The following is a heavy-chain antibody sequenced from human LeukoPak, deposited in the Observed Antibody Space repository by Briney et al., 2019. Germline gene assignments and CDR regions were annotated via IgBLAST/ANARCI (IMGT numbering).Heavy chain of an antibody. D-gene: IGHD6-13*01. V-gene: IGHV4-30-2*01. Sequence: LSETLSLPCAVSGGSISSGGYSWSWIRQPPGKGLEWIGYICHSGSTYYNPSLKSRVTISVDRSKNRFSLKLSSVTAADTAVYYCARDHSSSSYGMDVWGQGTTVTVSS. CDR1: GGSISSGGYS. CDR3: ARDHSSSSYGMDV. J-gene: IGHJ6*02. CDR2: ICHSGST.